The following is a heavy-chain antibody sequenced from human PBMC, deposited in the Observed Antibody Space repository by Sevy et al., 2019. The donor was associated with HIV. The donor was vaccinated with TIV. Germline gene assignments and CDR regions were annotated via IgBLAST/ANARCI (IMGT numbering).Heavy chain of an antibody. CDR1: GFTFHGYA. D-gene: IGHD2-21*01. V-gene: IGHV3-30*07. CDR2: ISYDGRDM. Sequence: GGSLRLSCEASGFTFHGYAMHWVRQPPGKGLEWLAYISYDGRDMSNADSVRGRVTISRDNSKNTLFLQMNSLRPDDTAVYYCARRDSNHQFLIDHWGQGVLVTVSS. J-gene: IGHJ4*02. CDR3: ARRDSNHQFLIDH.